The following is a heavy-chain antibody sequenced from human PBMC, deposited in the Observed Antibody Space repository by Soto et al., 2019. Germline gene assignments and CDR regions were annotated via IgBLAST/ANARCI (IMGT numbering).Heavy chain of an antibody. CDR2: IIPIFGTA. V-gene: IGHV1-69*01. CDR3: ARSNNWNDGGENWFDP. J-gene: IGHJ5*02. D-gene: IGHD1-20*01. CDR1: GGTFSSYA. Sequence: QVQLVQSGAEVKKPGSSVKVSCKASGGTFSSYAISWVRQAPGHGLEWMGGIIPIFGTANYAQKFQGRVTSTADESTSTAYMELSSLRSEDTAVYYCARSNNWNDGGENWFDPWGQGTLVTVSS.